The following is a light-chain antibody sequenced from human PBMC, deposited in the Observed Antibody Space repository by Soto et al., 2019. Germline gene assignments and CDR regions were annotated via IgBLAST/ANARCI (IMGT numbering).Light chain of an antibody. CDR1: QSISSF. CDR2: DAS. Sequence: DIQMTQSPSTLSASAGDRVTITCRASQSISSFLAWYQQKPGKAPKLLIYDASSLESGVPSRFSGSGSGTEFTLTISSLQPDDFATYYCQQYNSYSPLTFGGGTKVDIK. CDR3: QQYNSYSPLT. J-gene: IGKJ4*01. V-gene: IGKV1-5*01.